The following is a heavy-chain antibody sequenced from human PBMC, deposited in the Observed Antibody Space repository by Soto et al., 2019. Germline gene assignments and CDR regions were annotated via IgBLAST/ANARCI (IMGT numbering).Heavy chain of an antibody. CDR1: GFTFSSYA. V-gene: IGHV3-23*01. Sequence: GSLRLSCAASGFTFSSYAMSWVRQAPGKGLEWVSAISGSGGSTYYADSVKGRFTISRDNSKNTLYLQMNSLRAEDTAVYYCAKDSAVAGQIRGIFDDWGQGTLVTISS. CDR2: ISGSGGST. D-gene: IGHD6-19*01. J-gene: IGHJ4*02. CDR3: AKDSAVAGQIRGIFDD.